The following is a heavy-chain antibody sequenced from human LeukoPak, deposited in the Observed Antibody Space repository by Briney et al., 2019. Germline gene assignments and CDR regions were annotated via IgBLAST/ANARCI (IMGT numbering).Heavy chain of an antibody. CDR1: AAPITSYY. V-gene: IGHV4-59*08. CDR2: IYYSGST. D-gene: IGHD5-18*01. Sequence: SETLSLTCTVSAAPITSYYWSWIRQPPGKGLEWIGYIYYSGSTNYNPSLKGRVTISVDTSKNQFSLKLSPVTAADTAVYYCARLHDGYRYGADYWGQGTLVTAS. CDR3: ARLHDGYRYGADY. J-gene: IGHJ4*02.